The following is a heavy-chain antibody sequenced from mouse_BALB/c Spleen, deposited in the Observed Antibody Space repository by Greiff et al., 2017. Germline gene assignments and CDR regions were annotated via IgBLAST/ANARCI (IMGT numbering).Heavy chain of an antibody. CDR3: ARRSSSYYFDY. J-gene: IGHJ2*01. CDR2: ISTYYGNT. D-gene: IGHD1-1*01. CDR1: GYTFTDYA. Sequence: QVQLKQSGPELVRPGVSVTISCKGSGYTFTDYAMHWVKQSHTKSLEWIGVISTYYGNTNYNQKFKGKATMTVDKSSSTAYMELARLTSEDSAIYYCARRSSSYYFDYWGQGTTLTVSS. V-gene: IGHV1-67*01.